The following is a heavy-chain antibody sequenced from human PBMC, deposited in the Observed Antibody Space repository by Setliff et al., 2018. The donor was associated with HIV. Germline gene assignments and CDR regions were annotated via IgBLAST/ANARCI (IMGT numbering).Heavy chain of an antibody. D-gene: IGHD6-13*01. CDR2: INAYNGNT. J-gene: IGHJ6*03. V-gene: IGHV1-18*01. CDR3: ARDGRIAAAGSWNYYYYMDV. Sequence: ASVKVSCKASGYTFTFYGINWVRQAPGQGLEWMGWINAYNGNTNYAQKLQGRVTMTTDTSTSTAYMELRSLRSDDTAVYFCARDGRIAAAGSWNYYYYMDVWGKGTTVTV. CDR1: GYTFTFYG.